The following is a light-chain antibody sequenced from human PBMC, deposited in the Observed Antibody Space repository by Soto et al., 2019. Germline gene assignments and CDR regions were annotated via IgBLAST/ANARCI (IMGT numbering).Light chain of an antibody. Sequence: QSALTQPASVSGSPGQSITISCTGTSSDVGGYNYVSWYQQHPGKAPKLMIYEVSNRPSGVSNRFSGSKSGNTASLTISGLQAEDEADYYCSSYTSSSTPWVFGTGTKGTV. CDR1: SSDVGGYNY. J-gene: IGLJ1*01. CDR2: EVS. V-gene: IGLV2-14*01. CDR3: SSYTSSSTPWV.